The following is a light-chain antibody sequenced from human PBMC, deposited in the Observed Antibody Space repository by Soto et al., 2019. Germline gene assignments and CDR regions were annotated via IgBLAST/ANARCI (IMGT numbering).Light chain of an antibody. Sequence: QSALTPPPSASGSLGQSVAISCTGTSSDVGATDYVSWYQHHSGKAPKLLLYEVNKRPSGVPDRFSGSKSGNTASLTVSVLQADDEADYYCISHAGTSNVLGTGTKLTVL. CDR3: ISHAGTSNV. V-gene: IGLV2-8*01. J-gene: IGLJ1*01. CDR2: EVN. CDR1: SSDVGATDY.